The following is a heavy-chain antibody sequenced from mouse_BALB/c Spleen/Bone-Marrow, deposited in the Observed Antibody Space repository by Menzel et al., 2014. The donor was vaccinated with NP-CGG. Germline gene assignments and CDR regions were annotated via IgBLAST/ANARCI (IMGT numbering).Heavy chain of an antibody. CDR2: ILPGSGIT. CDR3: TRGGSYYRYLDY. V-gene: IGHV1-9*01. J-gene: IGHJ2*01. Sequence: QVQLQQSGAELMKPGASVKISCKATGYTFSSYWIEWVKQRPGHGLEWIGEILPGSGITNYNEKFKGKATFTADTSSNTAYMQLSSLTSVDSAVYYCTRGGSYYRYLDYWGQGTTLTVSS. D-gene: IGHD2-14*01. CDR1: GYTFSSYW.